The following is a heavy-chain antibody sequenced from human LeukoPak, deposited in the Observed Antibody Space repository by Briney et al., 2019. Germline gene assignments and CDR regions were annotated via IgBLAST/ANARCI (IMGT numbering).Heavy chain of an antibody. V-gene: IGHV1-69*13. Sequence: SVKVSCKASGGTFGSYAISWVRQAPGQGLEWMGGIIPIFGTANYAQKFQGRVTITADESTSTAYMELSSLRSEDTAVYYCARRYCSGGSCYSDYYYYYGMDVWGQGTTVTVSS. J-gene: IGHJ6*02. CDR3: ARRYCSGGSCYSDYYYYYGMDV. D-gene: IGHD2-15*01. CDR2: IIPIFGTA. CDR1: GGTFGSYA.